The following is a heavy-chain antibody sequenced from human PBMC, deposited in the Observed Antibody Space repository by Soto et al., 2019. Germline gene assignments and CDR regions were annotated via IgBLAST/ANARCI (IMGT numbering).Heavy chain of an antibody. D-gene: IGHD6-13*01. V-gene: IGHV1-3*01. J-gene: IGHJ6*02. CDR1: GYTFTSYA. CDR2: INAGNGNT. Sequence: ASVKVSCKASGYTFTSYAMHWVRQAPGQRLEWMGWINAGNGNTKYSQKFQGRVTITRDTSASTAYMELSSLRSEDTAVYYCASGSRSSSWRNYYYGMDVWGQGTTVTVSS. CDR3: ASGSRSSSWRNYYYGMDV.